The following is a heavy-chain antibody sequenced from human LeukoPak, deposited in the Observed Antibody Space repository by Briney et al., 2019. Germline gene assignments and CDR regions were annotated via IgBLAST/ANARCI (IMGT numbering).Heavy chain of an antibody. V-gene: IGHV3-74*01. D-gene: IGHD6-19*01. CDR1: GFTFSSYW. CDR2: INSDGSST. CDR3: ARGLYSSGPFDY. J-gene: IGHJ4*02. Sequence: GGSLRLSCAASGFTFSSYWMHWVRQAPGKGLVWVSRINSDGSSTSYADSVKGRFTISRDNAKNTLYLQMNSLRAEDAAVYYCARGLYSSGPFDYWGQGTLVTVSS.